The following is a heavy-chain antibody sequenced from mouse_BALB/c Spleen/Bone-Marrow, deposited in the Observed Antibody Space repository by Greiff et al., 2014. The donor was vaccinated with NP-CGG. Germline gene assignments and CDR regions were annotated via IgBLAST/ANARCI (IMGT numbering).Heavy chain of an antibody. CDR3: ARSRGKYAMDY. CDR2: INPSTGYT. CDR1: GYTCSNYW. V-gene: IGHV1-7*01. D-gene: IGHD2-1*01. J-gene: IGHJ4*01. Sequence: VQLQQSGAELAKPGASVKMSCKASGYTCSNYWMHWVKQRPGQGLEWIGYINPSTGYTEYNQKFKDKATLTADKSSSTAYMQLSSLTSEDSAVYYCARSRGKYAMDYWGQGTSVTVSS.